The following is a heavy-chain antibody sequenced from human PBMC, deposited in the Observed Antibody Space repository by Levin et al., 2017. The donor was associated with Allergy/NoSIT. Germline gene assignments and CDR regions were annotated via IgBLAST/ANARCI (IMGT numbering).Heavy chain of an antibody. J-gene: IGHJ2*01. CDR2: ISHSGGT. V-gene: IGHV4-34*01. Sequence: SETLSLTCAVYGGSFSGYYWSWIRQPPGKGLEWIGEISHSGGTNYNQSLKSRVIISIDTSKNQFSLELSSMTAADTAVYSCAGGDRAARPLAYGYFDLWGRGTLVTVSS. D-gene: IGHD6-6*01. CDR3: AGGDRAARPLAYGYFDL. CDR1: GGSFSGYY.